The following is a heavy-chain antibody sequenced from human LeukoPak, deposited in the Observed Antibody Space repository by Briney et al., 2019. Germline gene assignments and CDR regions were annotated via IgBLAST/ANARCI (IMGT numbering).Heavy chain of an antibody. D-gene: IGHD3-16*01. V-gene: IGHV1-46*01. CDR3: AREGLGELTLDC. CDR1: RFTFSIYY. J-gene: IGHJ4*02. Sequence: ASVKVSCKASRFTFSIYYMHWVRQAPGQGLEWMGIINPSGGSTTYAQRFQGRVTMTRDTSTSTVYMELRSLRSDDTAVYYCAREGLGELTLDCWGQGTLVTVSS. CDR2: INPSGGST.